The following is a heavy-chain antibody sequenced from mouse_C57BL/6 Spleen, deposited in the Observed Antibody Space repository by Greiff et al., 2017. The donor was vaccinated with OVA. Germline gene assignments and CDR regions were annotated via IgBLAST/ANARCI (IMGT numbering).Heavy chain of an antibody. CDR1: GYSITSGYY. CDR3: ARENYDVGGFAY. J-gene: IGHJ3*01. V-gene: IGHV3-6*01. D-gene: IGHD2-4*01. Sequence: VQLKESGPGLVKPSQSLSLTCSVTGYSITSGYYWNWIRQFPGNKLEWMGYISYDGSNNYNPSLKNRIAITRDTSKNQFFLKLNSVTTEDTATYYCARENYDVGGFAYWGQGTLVTVSA. CDR2: ISYDGSN.